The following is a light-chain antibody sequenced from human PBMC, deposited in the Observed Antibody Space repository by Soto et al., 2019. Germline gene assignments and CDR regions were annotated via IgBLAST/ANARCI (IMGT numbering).Light chain of an antibody. J-gene: IGKJ1*01. CDR1: QGIGSD. V-gene: IGKV1-17*01. CDR3: LQYKSYPRT. CDR2: AAS. Sequence: VQMTQSPSSLSESVGDTVTITCRASQGIGSDLGWYQQKPGKAPKRLIYAASTSQSGVPSRFSGSGSGTDFTLTISSLQPEDFATYYCLQYKSYPRTFGQGTKVDI.